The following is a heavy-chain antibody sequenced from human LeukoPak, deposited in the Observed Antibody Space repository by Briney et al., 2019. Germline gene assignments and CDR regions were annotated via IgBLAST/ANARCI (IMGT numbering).Heavy chain of an antibody. V-gene: IGHV3-48*02. CDR3: AGYYDFWSGYFFDY. J-gene: IGHJ4*02. D-gene: IGHD3-3*01. CDR1: GLTVSSYS. Sequence: GGSLRLSCVASGLTVSSYSMNWVRQAPGKGLEWVSYISSSSSTIYYADSVKGRFTISRDNAKNSLDLQMNSLRDEDTAVYYCAGYYDFWSGYFFDYWGQGTLVTVSS. CDR2: ISSSSSTI.